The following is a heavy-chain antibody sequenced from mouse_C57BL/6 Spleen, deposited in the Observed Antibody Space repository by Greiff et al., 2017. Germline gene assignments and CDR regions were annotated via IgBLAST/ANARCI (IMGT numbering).Heavy chain of an antibody. CDR1: GFTFSDYG. CDR3: ERREDREFAY. CDR2: ISNLAYSI. J-gene: IGHJ3*01. D-gene: IGHD3-1*01. V-gene: IGHV5-15*01. Sequence: EVQLQESGGGLVQPGASLKLSCAASGFTFSDYGMAWVRQAPRKGPEWVAYISNLAYSIYYAETVTGRFTISRENAKNTLYLEMSSLRSEDTAMYYCERREDREFAYWGQGTLVTVSA.